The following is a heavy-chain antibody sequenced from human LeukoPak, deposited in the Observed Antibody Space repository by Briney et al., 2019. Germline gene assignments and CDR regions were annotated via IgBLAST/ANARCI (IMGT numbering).Heavy chain of an antibody. CDR2: TYYRSRWGN. J-gene: IGHJ4*02. Sequence: SQTLSLTCAISGDSVSNNIATWNWVRQSPSRGLEWLGRTYYRSRWGNDYAISVKSRITTNPDTSRNQFSLQLNSVTPEDTAVYYCARAMVVTAIYFDYWGQGTLVTVSS. CDR3: ARAMVVTAIYFDY. CDR1: GDSVSNNIAT. V-gene: IGHV6-1*01. D-gene: IGHD2-21*02.